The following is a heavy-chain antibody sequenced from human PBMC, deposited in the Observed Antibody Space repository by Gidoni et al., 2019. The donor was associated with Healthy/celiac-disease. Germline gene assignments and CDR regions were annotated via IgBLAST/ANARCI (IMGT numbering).Heavy chain of an antibody. D-gene: IGHD6-19*01. CDR1: GYTFTSYA. CDR3: ARDGHSSGWYSGNVDDAFDI. J-gene: IGHJ3*02. CDR2: INAGNGNT. V-gene: IGHV1-3*01. Sequence: QVQLVQSGAEVKKPGASVKVSCKASGYTFTSYAMHWVRQAPGQRLEWMGWINAGNGNTKYSQKFQGRVTITRDTSASTAYMELSSLRSEDTAVYYCARDGHSSGWYSGNVDDAFDIWGQGTMVTVSS.